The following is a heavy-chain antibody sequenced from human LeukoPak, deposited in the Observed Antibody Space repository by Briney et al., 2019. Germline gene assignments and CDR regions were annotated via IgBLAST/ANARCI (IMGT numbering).Heavy chain of an antibody. V-gene: IGHV3-21*01. J-gene: IGHJ3*02. CDR3: ARISIHDAFDI. CDR1: RFTFSSYS. D-gene: IGHD6-6*01. CDR2: ISSSSSYI. Sequence: GGSLRLFCAASRFTFSSYSMNWVRQAPGKGLEWVSSISSSSSYIYYADLVKGRFTISRDNAKNSLYLQMNSLRAEDTAVYYCARISIHDAFDIWGQGTMVTVSS.